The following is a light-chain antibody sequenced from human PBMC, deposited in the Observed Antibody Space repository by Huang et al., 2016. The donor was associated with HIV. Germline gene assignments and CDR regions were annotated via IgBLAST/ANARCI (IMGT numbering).Light chain of an antibody. CDR2: DAS. J-gene: IGKJ4*01. Sequence: EIVLTQSPATLSLSPGERATRSCRASQRVSSYLAWYQQKPGQAPRLLIYDASNRATGIPARFSGSGSGTDLTLTISSLEPEDFAVYYCQQRSNWFLTFGGGTKVEIK. CDR3: QQRSNWFLT. CDR1: QRVSSY. V-gene: IGKV3-11*01.